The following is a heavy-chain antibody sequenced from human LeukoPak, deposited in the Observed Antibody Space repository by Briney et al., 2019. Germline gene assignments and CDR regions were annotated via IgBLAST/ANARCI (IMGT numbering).Heavy chain of an antibody. V-gene: IGHV4-59*08. CDR2: IHYKGST. Sequence: SETLSLTCTISGDSINGHYLSWIRQPPGKRLEWIGDIHYKGSTNYNLSLKSRVTISVDTSKNPLSLNLTSVLAADTAIYYWARRDTGWNYCDYWGQGILVTVSS. J-gene: IGHJ4*02. CDR3: ARRDTGWNYCDY. CDR1: GDSINGHY. D-gene: IGHD6-19*01.